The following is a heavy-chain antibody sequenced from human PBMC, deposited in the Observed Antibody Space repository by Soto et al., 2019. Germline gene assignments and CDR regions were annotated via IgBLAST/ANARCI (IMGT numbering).Heavy chain of an antibody. J-gene: IGHJ5*01. CDR1: GFTFSSNG. Sequence: QVQLVESGGGVVQPGRSLRLTCAASGFTFSSNGMHWVRQPPGRGLEWVALIGYDGSKTYYGDSVRGRFTISRDKSENTLLLELNRLRAEDTAVYYCASWGGGSMFDNSGKYDSWGQGTLVTVSS. D-gene: IGHD3-22*01. V-gene: IGHV3-30*03. CDR2: IGYDGSKT. CDR3: ASWGGGSMFDNSGKYDS.